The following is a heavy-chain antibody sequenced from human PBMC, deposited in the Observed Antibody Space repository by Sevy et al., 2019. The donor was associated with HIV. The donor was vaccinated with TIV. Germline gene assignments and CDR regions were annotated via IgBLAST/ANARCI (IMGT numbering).Heavy chain of an antibody. Sequence: GGSLRLSCAASGFTFSSYAMHWVRQAPGKGLEWVAVISYDGSNKYYADSVKGRFTISRDNSKNTLYLQMNSLRAEDTAVYYCARDRTGGNRGVAFDIWGQGTMVTVSS. CDR1: GFTFSSYA. CDR3: ARDRTGGNRGVAFDI. V-gene: IGHV3-30-3*01. CDR2: ISYDGSNK. D-gene: IGHD2-15*01. J-gene: IGHJ3*02.